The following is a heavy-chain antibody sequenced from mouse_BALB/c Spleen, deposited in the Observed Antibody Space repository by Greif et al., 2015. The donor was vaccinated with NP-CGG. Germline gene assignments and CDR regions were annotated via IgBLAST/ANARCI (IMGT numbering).Heavy chain of an antibody. V-gene: IGHV1-14*01. CDR2: INPYNDGT. CDR1: GYTFTSYV. CDR3: ARCWDCGY. Sequence: EVKLVESGPELVKPGASVKMSCKASGYTFTSYVMHWVKQKPGQGLEWIGYINPYNDGTKYNENFKGKATLTSDKSSSIAYRELSSLTFEDSAVYYFARCWDCGYWGQVTLVTVSS. J-gene: IGHJ3*02. D-gene: IGHD4-1*01.